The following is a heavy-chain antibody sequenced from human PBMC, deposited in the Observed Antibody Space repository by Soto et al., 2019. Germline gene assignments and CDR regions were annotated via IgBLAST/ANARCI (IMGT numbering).Heavy chain of an antibody. V-gene: IGHV4-31*03. CDR1: GVSISSGGYY. CDR3: ARDRHNNFFDP. Sequence: TSETLSLTCTVSGVSISSGGYYWTWIRQSPGKGLEWIGYIYYSGSTYYNPSLESRVAISLDTSRSQFSLTLHSVTAADTAIYYCARDRHNNFFDPWGQGTLVTVSS. D-gene: IGHD6-6*01. CDR2: IYYSGST. J-gene: IGHJ5*02.